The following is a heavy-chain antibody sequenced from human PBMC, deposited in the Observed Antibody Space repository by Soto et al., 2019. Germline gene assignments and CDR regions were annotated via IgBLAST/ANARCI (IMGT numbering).Heavy chain of an antibody. V-gene: IGHV1-69*12. CDR2: VIPLFGPP. CDR3: ATDLVGSAGPYYFAW. CDR1: GGTFSSFA. J-gene: IGHJ4*02. D-gene: IGHD3-10*01. Sequence: VQVVQSGAEVKKPGSSVKVSCKASGGTFSSFAFTWVRQAPGQGLEWMGGVIPLFGPPTSSQNVQGRVTITAVASTGTVYMELSSLTSDDTALYFCATDLVGSAGPYYFAWWGQGTLVTVSS.